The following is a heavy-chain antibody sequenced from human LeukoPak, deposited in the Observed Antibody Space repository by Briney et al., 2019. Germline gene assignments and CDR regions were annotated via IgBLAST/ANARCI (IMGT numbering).Heavy chain of an antibody. J-gene: IGHJ6*03. CDR2: INHSGST. CDR3: ARGGGSYYGYYYYYMDV. D-gene: IGHD1-26*01. V-gene: IGHV4-34*01. CDR1: GGSFSGYY. Sequence: PSETLSLTCAVYGGSFSGYYWSWIRQPPGKGLEWIGEINHSGSTNYNPSLKSRVTISVDTSKNQFSLKLSSVTAADTAVYYCARGGGSYYGYYYYYMDVWGKGTTVTVSS.